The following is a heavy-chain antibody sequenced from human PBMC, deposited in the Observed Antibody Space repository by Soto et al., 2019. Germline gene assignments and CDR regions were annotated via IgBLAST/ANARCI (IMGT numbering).Heavy chain of an antibody. D-gene: IGHD3-22*01. Sequence: QVQLVQSGAEVKKPGASVKVCCKASGYTFTRYYVHWVRQAPGQGFEWMGIIDPSGGSTTYAQKFQGRVTMTWDTSTSTVYMELSSLTSVDTAVYYCARDIDYDSSGLDYWGQGTLVTVSS. V-gene: IGHV1-46*01. CDR2: IDPSGGST. CDR3: ARDIDYDSSGLDY. J-gene: IGHJ4*02. CDR1: GYTFTRYY.